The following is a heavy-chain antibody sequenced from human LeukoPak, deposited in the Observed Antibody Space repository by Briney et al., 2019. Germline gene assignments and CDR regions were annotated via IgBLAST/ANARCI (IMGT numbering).Heavy chain of an antibody. V-gene: IGHV4-4*07. J-gene: IGHJ4*02. D-gene: IGHD2/OR15-2a*01. CDR3: AKYKFGSDYFSN. CDR2: IYTSGST. CDR1: GDSISGYY. Sequence: SETLSLTCTVSGDSISGYYWSWIRQPAGKGLEWIGRIYTSGSTKYNPSFQGRVTMSLDTSKNQFSLRLSSVTAADRAIYYCAKYKFGSDYFSNWGQGTLVTVSS.